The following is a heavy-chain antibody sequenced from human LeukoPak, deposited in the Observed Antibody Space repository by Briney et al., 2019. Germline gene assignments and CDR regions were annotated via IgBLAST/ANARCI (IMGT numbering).Heavy chain of an antibody. CDR1: GYSFTSYG. J-gene: IGHJ4*02. CDR3: ARAPHCTNGVCYDY. V-gene: IGHV1-18*01. CDR2: ISANNGDT. D-gene: IGHD2-8*01. Sequence: ASVKVSCKASGYSFTSYGITWVRQAPGQGLEWMGWISANNGDTDYAQKLQGRVTMTTDTSTSTAYMELRSLRSDDTAVYYCARAPHCTNGVCYDYWGQGTLVTVSS.